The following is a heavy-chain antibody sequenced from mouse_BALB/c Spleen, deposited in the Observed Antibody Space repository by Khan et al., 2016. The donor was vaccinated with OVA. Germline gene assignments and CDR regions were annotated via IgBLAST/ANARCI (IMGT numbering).Heavy chain of an antibody. Sequence: QVHVKQSGAELVRPGTSVKLSCKTSGYIFTSYWIHWVKQRSGQGLEWIGRIYPGTDNIYYNEKFKDKATLTADKSSSTAYMQLSSLKSEDSDVYFCAREEALYHLDHGGQGTILKVSS. CDR2: IYPGTDNI. V-gene: IGHV1S132*01. CDR3: AREEALYHLDH. D-gene: IGHD3-2*02. CDR1: GYIFTSYW. J-gene: IGHJ2*01.